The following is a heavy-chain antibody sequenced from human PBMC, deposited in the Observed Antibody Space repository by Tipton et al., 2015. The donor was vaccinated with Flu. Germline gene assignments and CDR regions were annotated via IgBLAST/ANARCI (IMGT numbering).Heavy chain of an antibody. V-gene: IGHV4-59*01. D-gene: IGHD3-3*01. CDR3: ARARFWIGYPDY. J-gene: IGHJ4*02. Sequence: TLSLTCTVSGGSISAYYWGWIRQPPGKGLEWIGQVYYSGNTDYKPSLKSRVTISVDTSTNQFSLHLRSVTAADTAVYYCARARFWIGYPDYWGQGTLVTVSS. CDR2: VYYSGNT. CDR1: GGSISAYY.